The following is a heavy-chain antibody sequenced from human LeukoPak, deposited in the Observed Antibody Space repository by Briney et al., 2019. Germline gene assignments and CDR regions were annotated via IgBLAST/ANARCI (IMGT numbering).Heavy chain of an antibody. V-gene: IGHV3-30-3*01. CDR3: ARDAGDIVVVVAVTTSTEDYYYGMDV. Sequence: GGSLRLSCAASGFTFSSYAMHWVRQAPGKGLEWVAVISYDGSNKYYADSVKGRFTISRDNSKNTLYLQMNSLRAEDTAVYYCARDAGDIVVVVAVTTSTEDYYYGMDVWGQGTTVTVSS. D-gene: IGHD2-15*01. CDR1: GFTFSSYA. J-gene: IGHJ6*02. CDR2: ISYDGSNK.